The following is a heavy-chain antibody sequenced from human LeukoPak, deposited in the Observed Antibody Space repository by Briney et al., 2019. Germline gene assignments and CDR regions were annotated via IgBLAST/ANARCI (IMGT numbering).Heavy chain of an antibody. D-gene: IGHD3-16*02. CDR2: ISYDGSNK. CDR1: GFTFSSYG. Sequence: GRSLRLSCAASGFTFSSYGMHWVRQAPGKGLEWVAVISYDGSNKYYADSVKGRFTISRDNSKNTLYLQMNSLRAEDTAVYYCAKGYRNGGFDPWGQGTLVTDSS. V-gene: IGHV3-30*18. CDR3: AKGYRNGGFDP. J-gene: IGHJ5*02.